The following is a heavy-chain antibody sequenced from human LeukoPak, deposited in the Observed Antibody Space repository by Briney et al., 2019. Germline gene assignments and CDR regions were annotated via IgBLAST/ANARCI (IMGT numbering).Heavy chain of an antibody. Sequence: GESLKISCKGSGYSFTSYWIGWVRQMPGKGLEWMGIIYPGDSDTRYSPSFQGQVTISADKSISTAYLQWSSLKASDTAMYYCARLGTTVVTQVPHLDYWGTGTTVTVSS. V-gene: IGHV5-51*01. CDR2: IYPGDSDT. J-gene: IGHJ6*04. CDR1: GYSFTSYW. D-gene: IGHD4-23*01. CDR3: ARLGTTVVTQVPHLDY.